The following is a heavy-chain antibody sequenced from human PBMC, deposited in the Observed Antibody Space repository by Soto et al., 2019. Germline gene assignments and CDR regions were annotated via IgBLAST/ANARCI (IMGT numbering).Heavy chain of an antibody. J-gene: IGHJ4*02. Sequence: QVQLVQSGAEVKKPGSSVKVSCXXXGGTFSSYAIXXXXXXPGQGLEWMGGIIPIFVTENYAQKFQGRVTITADESTSTAYMELSSLRSEDTAVYYCARTEEMALYYFDYWGQGTLGTVSS. CDR3: ARTEEMALYYFDY. V-gene: IGHV1-69*01. CDR2: IIPIFVTE. CDR1: GGTFSSYA.